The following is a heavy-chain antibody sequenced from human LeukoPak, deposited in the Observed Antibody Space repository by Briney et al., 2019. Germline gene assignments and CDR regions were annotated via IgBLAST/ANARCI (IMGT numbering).Heavy chain of an antibody. CDR2: ISGSGGST. Sequence: GGSLTLSCAASGFTFSSYAMSWVRQAPGKGLEWVSAISGSGGSTYYADSVKGRFTISRDNSKNTLYLQMNSLRAEDTAVYYCAKDEGYCSGGSCYYFDYWGQGTLVTVSS. CDR3: AKDEGYCSGGSCYYFDY. J-gene: IGHJ4*02. CDR1: GFTFSSYA. V-gene: IGHV3-23*01. D-gene: IGHD2-15*01.